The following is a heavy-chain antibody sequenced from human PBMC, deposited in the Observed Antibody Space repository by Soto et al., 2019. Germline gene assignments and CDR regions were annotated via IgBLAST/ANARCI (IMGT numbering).Heavy chain of an antibody. V-gene: IGHV4-39*01. Sequence: SETLSLTCTVSGGSISSSSYYWGWIRQPPGKGLEWIGSIYYSGSTYYNPSLKSRVTLSVDTSKNQFSLKLSSVTAADTAVYYCARQPFMTTVINTKNYYFDYWGQGTLVTVSS. CDR2: IYYSGST. CDR3: ARQPFMTTVINTKNYYFDY. CDR1: GGSISSSSYY. J-gene: IGHJ4*02. D-gene: IGHD4-17*01.